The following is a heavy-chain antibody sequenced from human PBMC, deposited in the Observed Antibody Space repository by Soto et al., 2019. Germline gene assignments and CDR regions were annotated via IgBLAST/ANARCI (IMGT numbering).Heavy chain of an antibody. CDR3: ARSTAYGEYANLDT. CDR2: IHSTRSP. J-gene: IGHJ5*02. V-gene: IGHV4-4*07. D-gene: IGHD4-17*01. CDR1: GDSVSKYY. Sequence: SETLSLTCTVSGDSVSKYYWNWIRQPAGKGLEWIGRIHSTRSPNYNPSLKSRVTMSVDTSKNQFSLKLNLTSVTAAGTAVYYCARSTAYGEYANLDTWGQGSLVTVSS.